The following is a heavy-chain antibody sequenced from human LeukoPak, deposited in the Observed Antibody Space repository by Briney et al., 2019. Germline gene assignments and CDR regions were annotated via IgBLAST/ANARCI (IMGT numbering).Heavy chain of an antibody. CDR2: VFYSGST. V-gene: IGHV4-39*01. CDR3: ARLKWELDSSSSMYYFDY. D-gene: IGHD6-6*01. Sequence: PSETLSLTCTVSGGSISSSSYYWGWVRQPPGKGLEWIGNVFYSGSTHYNPSLKSRVTISIDSSKNQFSLKLSSVTAADTAVYYCARLKWELDSSSSMYYFDYWGQGTLVTVSS. CDR1: GGSISSSSYY. J-gene: IGHJ4*02.